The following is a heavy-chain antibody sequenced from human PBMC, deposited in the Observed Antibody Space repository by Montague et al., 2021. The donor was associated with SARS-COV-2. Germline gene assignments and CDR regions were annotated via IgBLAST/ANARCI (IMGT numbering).Heavy chain of an antibody. J-gene: IGHJ5*02. CDR2: IYYNGTT. CDR3: ARERGYQLLSGWFDP. D-gene: IGHD2-2*01. Sequence: SETLSLTCTVSGGSISSYYWSWIRQPPEKGLEWIGYIYYNGTTNYSPSLKGRVSISVDTSKNQFSLEMNSVTAADTAVYYCARERGYQLLSGWFDPWGQGTLVTVSS. CDR1: GGSISSYY. V-gene: IGHV4-59*01.